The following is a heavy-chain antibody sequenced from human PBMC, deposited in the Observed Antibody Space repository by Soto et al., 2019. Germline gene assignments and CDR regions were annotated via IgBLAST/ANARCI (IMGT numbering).Heavy chain of an antibody. CDR3: ARDRGANCFEY. Sequence: GGSLRLSCAVSGFTFSSSWMTWVRQAPGKGLEWLASIKQDGSATYYVDSVEGRFTISRDNAKNTLYLQLNSLRAEDSATYYCARDRGANCFEYWGPGNLGTV. J-gene: IGHJ4*02. CDR2: IKQDGSAT. V-gene: IGHV3-7*03. D-gene: IGHD1-26*01. CDR1: GFTFSSSW.